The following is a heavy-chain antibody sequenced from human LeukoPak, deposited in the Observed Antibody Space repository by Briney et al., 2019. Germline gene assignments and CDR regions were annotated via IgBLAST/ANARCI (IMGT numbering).Heavy chain of an antibody. J-gene: IGHJ4*02. Sequence: PGGSLRLSCAASGFTFSSYAMSWVRQAPGKGLEWVSAISGSGGSTYYADSVKGRFTISRGNAKNSLYLQMNSLRAEDTAVYYCARGPGYCSGGSCYGASVYWGQGTLVTVSS. CDR1: GFTFSSYA. D-gene: IGHD2-15*01. CDR3: ARGPGYCSGGSCYGASVY. V-gene: IGHV3-23*01. CDR2: ISGSGGST.